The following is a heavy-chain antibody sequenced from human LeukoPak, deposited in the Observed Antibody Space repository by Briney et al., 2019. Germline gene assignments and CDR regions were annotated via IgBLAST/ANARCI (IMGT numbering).Heavy chain of an antibody. D-gene: IGHD5-24*01. CDR2: IWYDGSNK. Sequence: PAGRSLRLSCAASGFTFSSYGMPWVRQAPGKGLEWVAVIWYDGSNKYYVDSVKGRFTISRDNSKNTLYLQMNSLRAEDTAVYYCAKESGDGYNTLEYWGQGTPVTVSS. CDR1: GFTFSSYG. J-gene: IGHJ4*02. V-gene: IGHV3-33*06. CDR3: AKESGDGYNTLEY.